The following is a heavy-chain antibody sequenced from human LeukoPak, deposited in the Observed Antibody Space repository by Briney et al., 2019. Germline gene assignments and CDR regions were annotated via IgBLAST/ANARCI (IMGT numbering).Heavy chain of an antibody. D-gene: IGHD6-19*01. Sequence: ASVKVSCKASGYTFTSYGISWVRQAPGQGLEWMGWISAYNGNTNYAQKLQGRVTMTTDTSTSTAYMELRSLRSDDTVVYYCARDPKLYSSGWYSPGYWGQGTLVTVSS. CDR3: ARDPKLYSSGWYSPGY. V-gene: IGHV1-18*01. CDR1: GYTFTSYG. J-gene: IGHJ4*02. CDR2: ISAYNGNT.